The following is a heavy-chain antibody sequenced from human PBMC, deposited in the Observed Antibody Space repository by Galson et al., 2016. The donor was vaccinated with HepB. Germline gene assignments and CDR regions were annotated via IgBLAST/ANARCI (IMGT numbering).Heavy chain of an antibody. J-gene: IGHJ5*02. D-gene: IGHD6-13*01. CDR2: IYYSGST. CDR1: GGSISSYY. CDR3: AREGSSSWWNWFDP. Sequence: ETLSLPCPVSGGSISSYYWSWIRPPPGKGLAWIGYIYYSGSTNYNPSLKSRVAISVDTSKNQISLKLSSVTAADTAVYYCAREGSSSWWNWFDPWGQGTLVTVSS. V-gene: IGHV4-59*01.